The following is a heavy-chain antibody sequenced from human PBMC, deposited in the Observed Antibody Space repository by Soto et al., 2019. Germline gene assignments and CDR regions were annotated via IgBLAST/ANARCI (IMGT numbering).Heavy chain of an antibody. V-gene: IGHV3-21*01. D-gene: IGHD2-21*01. CDR2: ITTSSAYI. J-gene: IGHJ5*02. CDR1: GFTFNTYD. CDR3: VRSGTARLLRHSWFDT. Sequence: EVQLVESGGGLVKPGGSLRLSCAASGFTFNTYDMNWVRQAPGKGLEWVSSITTSSAYIYYADSLKGRITFSRDNAKNSLFLQMNSLRAEDTAVYYCVRSGTARLLRHSWFDTGGQGTLVTVSS.